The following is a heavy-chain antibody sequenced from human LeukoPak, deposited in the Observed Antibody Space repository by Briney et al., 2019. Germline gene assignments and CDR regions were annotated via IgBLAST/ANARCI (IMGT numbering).Heavy chain of an antibody. Sequence: GGSLRLSCAASGFTFSSYAMSWVRQAPGKGLEWVSAISGSGGSTYYADSVKGRFTISRDNSKNTLYLQMNSLRAEDTAVYYCAKDKDIVVVPAVLLDYWGQGTLVTVSS. CDR1: GFTFSSYA. J-gene: IGHJ4*02. D-gene: IGHD2-2*01. CDR2: ISGSGGST. CDR3: AKDKDIVVVPAVLLDY. V-gene: IGHV3-23*01.